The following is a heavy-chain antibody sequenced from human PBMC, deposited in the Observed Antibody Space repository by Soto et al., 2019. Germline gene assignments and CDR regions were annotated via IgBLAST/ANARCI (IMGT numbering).Heavy chain of an antibody. Sequence: SETLSLTCTVSGGSISSYYWSWIRQPPGEGLEWIGYIYYSGSTNYNPSLKSRVSMSVDMSTKQFSLRLFSVTAADTAVYYCARIQRLELVIDYWGQGTLVTVSS. J-gene: IGHJ4*02. CDR3: ARIQRLELVIDY. CDR1: GGSISSYY. CDR2: IYYSGST. V-gene: IGHV4-59*01. D-gene: IGHD6-6*01.